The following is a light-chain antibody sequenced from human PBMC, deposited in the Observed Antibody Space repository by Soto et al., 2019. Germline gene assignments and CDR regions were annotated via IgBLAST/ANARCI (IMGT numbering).Light chain of an antibody. J-gene: IGKJ2*01. CDR2: GAS. V-gene: IGKV3-20*01. CDR1: QSVNSGY. Sequence: EIVLTQSPGTLSLSPGKRATVSCRASQSVNSGYLAWYQQRRGQAPRLLIYGASNRAAGIPDRFSGSGSGTDFTLTISRLEPEDFAMYYCQQYGSSMYTFGQGTNLEIK. CDR3: QQYGSSMYT.